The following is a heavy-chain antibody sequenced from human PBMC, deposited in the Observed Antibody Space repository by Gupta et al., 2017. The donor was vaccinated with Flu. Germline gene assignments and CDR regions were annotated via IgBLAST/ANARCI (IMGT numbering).Heavy chain of an antibody. Sequence: QVHLVQSGAELKKPGSSVKVSCKPSGGTFSRNTINWVRQAPGQGLEWMGRVIFLLNVPKYAQRFQDRVTISAEKSTNTVYLELNRLTSEDTAVYYCAHNLLGLGEYADSWGQGTLVAVSS. CDR2: VIFLLNVP. CDR1: GGTFSRNT. D-gene: IGHD3-16*01. V-gene: IGHV1-69*02. CDR3: AHNLLGLGEYADS. J-gene: IGHJ4*02.